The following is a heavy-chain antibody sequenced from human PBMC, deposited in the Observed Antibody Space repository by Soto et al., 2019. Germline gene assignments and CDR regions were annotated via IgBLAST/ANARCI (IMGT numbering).Heavy chain of an antibody. CDR3: ARPHSGWYRGLGTWFDP. V-gene: IGHV3-30-3*01. CDR2: ISYDGSNK. Sequence: QVQLVESGGGVVQPGRSLRLSCAASGFTFSSYAMHWVRQAPGKGLEWVAVISYDGSNKYYADSVKGRFTISRDNSKNTLYLQMNGLRAEDTAVYYCARPHSGWYRGLGTWFDPWGQGTLVTVSS. J-gene: IGHJ5*02. CDR1: GFTFSSYA. D-gene: IGHD6-19*01.